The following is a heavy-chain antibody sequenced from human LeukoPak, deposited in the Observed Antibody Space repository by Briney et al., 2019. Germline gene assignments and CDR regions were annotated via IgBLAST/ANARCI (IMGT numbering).Heavy chain of an antibody. CDR3: TRVGGGDPPDY. Sequence: PGRSLRLSCTASGFTFGDYAMSWVRQAPGKGLEWVGFIRSKAYGGTTEYAASVKGRFTISRDDSKSIAYLQMNSLKTEDTAVYYCTRVGGGDPPDYWGQGTLVTVSS. D-gene: IGHD2-21*02. CDR2: IRSKAYGGTT. V-gene: IGHV3-49*04. CDR1: GFTFGDYA. J-gene: IGHJ4*02.